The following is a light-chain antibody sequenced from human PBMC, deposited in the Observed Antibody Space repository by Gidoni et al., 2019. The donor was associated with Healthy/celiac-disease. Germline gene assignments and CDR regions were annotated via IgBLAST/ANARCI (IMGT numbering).Light chain of an antibody. Sequence: SSELTQDPAVSVALGQTVRITCQGDSLRSYYASWYQQEPGQAPVLVIYGKNNRPSGIPDRFSGSSSGNTASLTITGAQAEDEADYYCNSRDSSGNVFGTGTKVTVL. CDR2: GKN. CDR3: NSRDSSGNV. V-gene: IGLV3-19*01. CDR1: SLRSYY. J-gene: IGLJ1*01.